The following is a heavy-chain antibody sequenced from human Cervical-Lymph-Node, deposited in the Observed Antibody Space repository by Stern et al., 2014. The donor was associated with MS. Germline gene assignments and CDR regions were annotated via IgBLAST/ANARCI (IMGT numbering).Heavy chain of an antibody. J-gene: IGHJ4*02. CDR3: ARGRRDVYNYPFDY. D-gene: IGHD5-24*01. V-gene: IGHV1-46*01. CDR1: GYTFTSYY. Sequence: VQLVESGAEVKKPGASVKGSCKASGYTFTSYYMHWVRQAPGQGLEWMGIINPSSGGTSYDQKFQGRGSMTRVQSTSKAYMELSSLRSEDTAVYYCARGRRDVYNYPFDYWGQGTLVTVSS. CDR2: INPSSGGT.